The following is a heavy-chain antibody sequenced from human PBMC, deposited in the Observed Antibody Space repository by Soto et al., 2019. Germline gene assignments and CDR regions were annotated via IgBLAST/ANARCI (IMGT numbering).Heavy chain of an antibody. CDR2: INPNSGAT. V-gene: IGHV1-2*04. Sequence: GASVKVSCKASGYTFTANYLHWVRQAPGQGLEWMGWINPNSGATNYAQRFQAWVTMTRDTSISTAYMELSRLTFDDTAVYYCAREITSSLMDFWGQGTTVTVSS. CDR1: GYTFTANY. CDR3: AREITSSLMDF. J-gene: IGHJ6*02. D-gene: IGHD2-2*01.